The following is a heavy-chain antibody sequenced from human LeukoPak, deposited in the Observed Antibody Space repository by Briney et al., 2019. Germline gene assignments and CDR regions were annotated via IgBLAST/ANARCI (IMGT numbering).Heavy chain of an antibody. CDR1: GFTYSSYS. CDR2: ISSSSSTI. V-gene: IGHV3-48*01. Sequence: GGSLRLSCAASGFTYSSYSVNWVRQAPGKGLEWVSYISSSSSTIYYADSVKGRFTISRDNAKNSLYLQMNSLRAEDTAVYYCARHRGLLWFGEIPAHFDYWGQGTLVTVSS. CDR3: ARHRGLLWFGEIPAHFDY. J-gene: IGHJ4*02. D-gene: IGHD3-10*01.